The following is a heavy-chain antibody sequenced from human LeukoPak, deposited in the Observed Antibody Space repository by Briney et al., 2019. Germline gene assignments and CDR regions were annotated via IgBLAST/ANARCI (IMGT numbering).Heavy chain of an antibody. D-gene: IGHD2-2*01. CDR2: IKQDGSEK. CDR3: ARDPSGSTSLWSRFDP. V-gene: IGHV3-7*01. J-gene: IGHJ5*02. CDR1: GFTFSSYW. Sequence: GGSLRLSCAASGFTFSSYWMSWVRQAPGKGLEWVANIKQDGSEKYYVDSVKGRFTISRDNAKNSLYLQMNSLRAEDTAVYYCARDPSGSTSLWSRFDPWGQGTLVTVSS.